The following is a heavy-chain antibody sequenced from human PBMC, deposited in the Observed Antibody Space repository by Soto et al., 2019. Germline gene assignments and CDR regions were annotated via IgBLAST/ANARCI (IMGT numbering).Heavy chain of an antibody. Sequence: GGSLRLSCAASGFTFSGSAMHWVRQASGKGLEWVGRIRSKANSYATTYAASVKGRFTISRDDSKNTAYLQMNSLKTEDTAVYYCTRVIRDGYNFGYYYGMDVWGQGTTVTVSS. V-gene: IGHV3-73*01. CDR3: TRVIRDGYNFGYYYGMDV. J-gene: IGHJ6*02. D-gene: IGHD5-12*01. CDR2: IRSKANSYAT. CDR1: GFTFSGSA.